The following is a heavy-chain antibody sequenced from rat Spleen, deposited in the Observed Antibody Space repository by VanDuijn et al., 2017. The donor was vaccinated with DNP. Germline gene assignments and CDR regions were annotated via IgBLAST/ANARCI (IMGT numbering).Heavy chain of an antibody. CDR3: ARGGILRIPDFDY. CDR1: GYTFTSSY. D-gene: IGHD1-6*01. CDR2: IDAGSGST. J-gene: IGHJ2*01. Sequence: QVQLQQSGAELAKPGSSVKISCKASGYTFTSSYMGWIKQTTGQGLDYIGYIDAGSGSTNYNEKFRGKATLTVDKSSSTAFLQLSSLTPDDSAVYYCARGGILRIPDFDYWGQGVMVTVSS. V-gene: IGHV1-43*01.